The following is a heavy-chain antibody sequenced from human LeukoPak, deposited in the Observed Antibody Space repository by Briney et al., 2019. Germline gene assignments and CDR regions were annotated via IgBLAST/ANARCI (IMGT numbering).Heavy chain of an antibody. D-gene: IGHD2-2*01. V-gene: IGHV1-69*04. J-gene: IGHJ4*02. CDR1: GGTFSSYA. CDR3: ARDLGYCSSTSCSDY. Sequence: ASVKVSFKASGGTFSSYAISWVRQAPGQGLEWMGRIIPILGIANYAQKFQGRVTITADKSTSTAYMELSSLRSEDTAVYYCARDLGYCSSTSCSDYWGQGTLVTVSS. CDR2: IIPILGIA.